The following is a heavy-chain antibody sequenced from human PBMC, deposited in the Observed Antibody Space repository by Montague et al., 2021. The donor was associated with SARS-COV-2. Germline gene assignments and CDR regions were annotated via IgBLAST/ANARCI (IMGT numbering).Heavy chain of an antibody. Sequence: SETLSLTCAVYGGSFSGYYWSWIRQPPGKGLEWIGEINHSGSTNYNPSLKSRVTISVDTPKNQFSLKLSSVTAADTAVYYCARARQDVVVPTLGIGAYYYYYCMDDWGKGTTVTVSS. CDR2: INHSGST. J-gene: IGHJ6*03. CDR3: ARARQDVVVPTLGIGAYYYYYCMDD. V-gene: IGHV4-34*01. D-gene: IGHD2-2*01. CDR1: GGSFSGYY.